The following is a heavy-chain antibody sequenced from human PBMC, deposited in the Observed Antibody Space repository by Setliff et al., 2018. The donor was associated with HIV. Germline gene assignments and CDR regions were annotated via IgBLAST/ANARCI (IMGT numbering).Heavy chain of an antibody. CDR2: IGPYNDRT. Sequence: ASVKVSCKTSGYMFIAYGMSWVRRAPGQGLEWMGWIGPYNDRTEYAQEFQGRVSLTIDTSASTAYMELRSLRSDDTAVFYCAREFYHYDSSDYYSDYYYYYMDVWGKGTTVTVSS. CDR3: AREFYHYDSSDYYSDYYYYYMDV. V-gene: IGHV1-18*01. CDR1: GYMFIAYG. D-gene: IGHD3-22*01. J-gene: IGHJ6*03.